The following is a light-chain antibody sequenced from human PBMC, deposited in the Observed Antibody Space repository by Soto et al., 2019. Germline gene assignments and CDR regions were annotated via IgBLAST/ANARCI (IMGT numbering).Light chain of an antibody. CDR2: DVS. J-gene: IGLJ2*01. CDR1: SSDVGDYNY. Sequence: QSALPQPASVSGSPGQSITISCTGTSSDVGDYNYVSWYQQHPGKAPKLMIYDVSNRPSGVSNRFSGSKSGNTASLTVSGLQAEDEADYYCSSYTSSSTLVFGGGTKLTVL. CDR3: SSYTSSSTLV. V-gene: IGLV2-14*01.